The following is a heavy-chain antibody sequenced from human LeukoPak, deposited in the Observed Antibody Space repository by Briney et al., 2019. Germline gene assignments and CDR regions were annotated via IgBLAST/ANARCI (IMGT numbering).Heavy chain of an antibody. Sequence: PGGSLRLSCAASGFTFSSYEMNWVRQAPGKGLEWVSSISSSSSYIYYADSVKGRFTISRDNAKNSLYLQMNSLRAEDTAVYYCARDQTSIAAADSAGYYMDVWGKGTTVTVSS. CDR2: ISSSSSYI. CDR1: GFTFSSYE. V-gene: IGHV3-21*01. J-gene: IGHJ6*03. D-gene: IGHD6-13*01. CDR3: ARDQTSIAAADSAGYYMDV.